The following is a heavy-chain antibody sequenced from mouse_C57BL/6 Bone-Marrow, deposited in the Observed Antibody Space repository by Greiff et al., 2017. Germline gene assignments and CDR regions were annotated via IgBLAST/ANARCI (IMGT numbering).Heavy chain of an antibody. V-gene: IGHV1-81*01. CDR3: ARYCYYSNHGGLAY. D-gene: IGHD2-5*01. Sequence: VQGVESGAELARPGASVKLSCKASGYTFTSYGISWVKQRTGQGLEWIGEIYPRSGNTYYNEKFKGKATLTADKSSSTAYMELRSLTSEDSAVYFCARYCYYSNHGGLAYWGQGTLVTVSA. J-gene: IGHJ3*01. CDR2: IYPRSGNT. CDR1: GYTFTSYG.